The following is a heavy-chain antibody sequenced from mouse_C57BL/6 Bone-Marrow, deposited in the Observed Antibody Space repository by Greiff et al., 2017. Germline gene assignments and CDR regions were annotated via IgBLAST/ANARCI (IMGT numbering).Heavy chain of an antibody. V-gene: IGHV1-81*01. J-gene: IGHJ3*01. CDR2: IYPRSGNT. CDR3: ARSRGNVASWFAY. CDR1: GYTFTSYG. Sequence: QVQLQQSGAELARPGASVKLSCKASGYTFTSYGISWVKQRTGQGLEWIGEIYPRSGNTYYNEKFKGKATLTADKSSSTAYMELRSRTSEDSAVYVWARSRGNVASWFAYWGQGTLVTVSA.